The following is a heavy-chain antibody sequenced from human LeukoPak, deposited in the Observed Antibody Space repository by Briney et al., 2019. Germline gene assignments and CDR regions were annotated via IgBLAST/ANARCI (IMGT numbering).Heavy chain of an antibody. V-gene: IGHV1-69*04. CDR1: GGTLSSYA. J-gene: IGHJ4*02. CDR2: IIPILGIA. Sequence: SVKVSCKASGGTLSSYAISWVRQAPGQGLEWMGRIIPILGIANYAQKFQGRVTITADKSTSTAYMELSSLRSEDTAVYYCARGSQVGATYFDYWGQGTLVTVSS. CDR3: ARGSQVGATYFDY. D-gene: IGHD1-26*01.